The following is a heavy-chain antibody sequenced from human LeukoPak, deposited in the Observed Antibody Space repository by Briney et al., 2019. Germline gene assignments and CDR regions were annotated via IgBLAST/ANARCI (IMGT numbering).Heavy chain of an antibody. CDR2: INGDESST. Sequence: GGSLRLSCAASGFTFSSYYMHWVRQVPGKGLVWVSRINGDESSTTYADSVKGRFTISRDNAKNSLYLQMNSLRAEDTAVYYCARDGGYSYGYSVDYWGQGTLVTVSS. CDR1: GFTFSSYY. V-gene: IGHV3-74*01. CDR3: ARDGGYSYGYSVDY. D-gene: IGHD5-18*01. J-gene: IGHJ4*02.